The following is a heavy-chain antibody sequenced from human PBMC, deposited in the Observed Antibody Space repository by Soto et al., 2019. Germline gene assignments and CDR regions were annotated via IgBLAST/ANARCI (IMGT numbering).Heavy chain of an antibody. CDR1: GGSITSSSSY. J-gene: IGHJ6*02. CDR3: ASHETYYYYVMDV. V-gene: IGHV4-39*01. Sequence: PSETLSLTCIVSGGSITSSSSYWGWIRQPPGKGLEWIGSIYYSGSTYYNPSLKSRVTISVDTSKNQFSLKLSSVTAADTAVYYCASHETYYYYVMDVWGQGTTVTVSS. CDR2: IYYSGST.